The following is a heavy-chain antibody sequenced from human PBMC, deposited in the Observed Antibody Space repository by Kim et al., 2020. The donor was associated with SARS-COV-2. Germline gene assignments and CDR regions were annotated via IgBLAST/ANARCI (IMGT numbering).Heavy chain of an antibody. CDR2: INPKSGDT. CDR3: ARDLDCGSISCYGAFNF. CDR1: GYTFTDYY. J-gene: IGHJ3*01. D-gene: IGHD2-2*01. Sequence: ASVKVSCKAAGYTFTDYYIHWVRQAPGQGLEWMGLINPKSGDTSYVEKFQARVTMTRDTSTSTVYMDLSSLRSEDTAIYYCARDLDCGSISCYGAFNFWG. V-gene: IGHV1-46*01.